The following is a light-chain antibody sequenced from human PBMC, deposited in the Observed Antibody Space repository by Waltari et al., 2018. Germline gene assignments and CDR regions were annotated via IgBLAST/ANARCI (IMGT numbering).Light chain of an antibody. V-gene: IGLV2-23*02. J-gene: IGLJ1*01. CDR3: CSYAGSRSV. CDR2: EVE. CDR1: SSDVGRYKY. Sequence: QSALTQPSSVSGSPGQSITISCTGTSSDVGRYKYVSWYQLIPGKAPKLMIYEVEKRHTGGSDRLSGCKYGKTASLTICGLQTEEEADYYGCSYAGSRSVVGSGRKVTVL.